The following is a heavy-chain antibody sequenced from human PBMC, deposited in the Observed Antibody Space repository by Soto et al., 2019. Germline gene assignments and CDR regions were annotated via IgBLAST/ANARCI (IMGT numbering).Heavy chain of an antibody. CDR2: VYYSGRT. Sequence: SETLSLTCTVSGGSVSSGTYYWNWIRQPPGKGLEWIGFVYYSGRTNYNPSLKSRVTISVDTSKNQFSLKLSSVTPEDTAVYYCARVPNPFRLKIGYEDAFDFWGQGTTVTVSS. CDR3: ARVPNPFRLKIGYEDAFDF. CDR1: GGSVSSGTYY. J-gene: IGHJ6*02. V-gene: IGHV4-61*01. D-gene: IGHD5-12*01.